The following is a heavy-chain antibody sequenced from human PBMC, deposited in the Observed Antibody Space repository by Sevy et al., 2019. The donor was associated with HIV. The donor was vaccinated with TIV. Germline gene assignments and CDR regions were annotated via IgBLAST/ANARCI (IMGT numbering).Heavy chain of an antibody. CDR3: AKVTLWELLAAHDAFDV. V-gene: IGHV3-23*01. Sequence: GGSLRLSCAASGFSFSGYVMNWVRQAPGKGLEWVSSISGRDSSTYYADSVGGRFIISRDNSENTLYLQMNGLRAEDTAVYYCAKVTLWELLAAHDAFDVWGQGTMVTVSS. CDR2: ISGRDSST. D-gene: IGHD1-26*01. J-gene: IGHJ3*01. CDR1: GFSFSGYV.